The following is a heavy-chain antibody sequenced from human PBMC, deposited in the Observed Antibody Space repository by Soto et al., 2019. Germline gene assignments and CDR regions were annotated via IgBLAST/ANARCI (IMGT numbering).Heavy chain of an antibody. CDR3: ARVGYSSSWYDANYYYYGMDV. CDR2: IYTSGST. Sequence: PSETLSLTCTVSGGSISSYYWSWIRQPAGKGLEWIGRIYTSGSTNYNPSLKSRVTMSVDTSKNQFSLKLSSVTAADTAVYYCARVGYSSSWYDANYYYYGMDVWGQGTTVTVFS. V-gene: IGHV4-4*07. CDR1: GGSISSYY. D-gene: IGHD6-13*01. J-gene: IGHJ6*02.